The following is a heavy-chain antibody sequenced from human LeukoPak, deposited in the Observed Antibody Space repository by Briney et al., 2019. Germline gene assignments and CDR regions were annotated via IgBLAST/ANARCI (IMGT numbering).Heavy chain of an antibody. Sequence: PSETLSLTCTVSGASISPHFWSWIRQPAGKELDWIGRVYSSGSADYNPSLKSRVTMSVDTSKNQFSLKLTSVTAADTAVYYCAREREGGYSYEIDYWGQGILVTVSS. D-gene: IGHD5-18*01. CDR1: GASISPHF. CDR2: VYSSGSA. CDR3: AREREGGYSYEIDY. J-gene: IGHJ4*02. V-gene: IGHV4-4*07.